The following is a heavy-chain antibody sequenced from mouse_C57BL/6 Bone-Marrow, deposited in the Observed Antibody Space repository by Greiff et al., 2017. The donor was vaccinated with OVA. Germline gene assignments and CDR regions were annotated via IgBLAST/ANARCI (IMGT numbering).Heavy chain of an antibody. CDR2: IYPGDGDT. V-gene: IGHV1-80*01. Sequence: QVQLQQSGAELVKPGASVKISCKASGYAFSSYWMNWVKQRPGKGLEWIGQIYPGDGDTNYNGKFKGKATLTADKSSSTAYMQLSSLTSEDSAVYFCARPLYGSSPWFAYWGQGTLVTVSA. CDR3: ARPLYGSSPWFAY. CDR1: GYAFSSYW. J-gene: IGHJ3*01. D-gene: IGHD1-1*01.